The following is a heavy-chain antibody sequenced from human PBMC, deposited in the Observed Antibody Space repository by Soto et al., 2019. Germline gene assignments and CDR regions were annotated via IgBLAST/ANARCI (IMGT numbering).Heavy chain of an antibody. Sequence: ASVKVSCKASGYTFTSYGISWVRQAPGQGLEWMGWISAYNGNTNYAQKLQGRVTMTTDTSTSTAYMELRSPRSDDTAVYYCARVRRLWFGEDDYYYYYFGMDVWGQGTTVTVSS. CDR2: ISAYNGNT. V-gene: IGHV1-18*01. D-gene: IGHD3-10*01. CDR3: ARVRRLWFGEDDYYYYYFGMDV. J-gene: IGHJ6*02. CDR1: GYTFTSYG.